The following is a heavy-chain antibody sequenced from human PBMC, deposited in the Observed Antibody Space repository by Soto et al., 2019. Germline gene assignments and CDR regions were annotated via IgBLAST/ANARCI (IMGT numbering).Heavy chain of an antibody. CDR3: AGKGDQYNWNGVDY. CDR1: GGSISSYY. Sequence: PSETLSLTCTVSGGSISSYYWSWIRQPPGKGLEWIGYIYYSGSTNYNPSLKSRVTISVDTSKNQFSLKLSSVTAADTAVYYCAGKGDQYNWNGVDYWGQGTLVTVSS. V-gene: IGHV4-59*01. D-gene: IGHD1-20*01. CDR2: IYYSGST. J-gene: IGHJ4*02.